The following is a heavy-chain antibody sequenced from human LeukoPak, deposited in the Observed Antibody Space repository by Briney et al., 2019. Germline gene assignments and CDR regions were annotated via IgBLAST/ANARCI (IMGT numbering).Heavy chain of an antibody. Sequence: PSETLSLTCTVSGGSISSSSYYWGWIRQPPGKGLEWIGSIYYTGSTYYNPSLKSRVTISVDTSKNQFSLKLSSVTAADTAVYYCARDGPPYDFWSGYSFQNDYYFDYWGQGTLVTVSS. CDR3: ARDGPPYDFWSGYSFQNDYYFDY. CDR2: IYYTGST. V-gene: IGHV4-39*07. J-gene: IGHJ4*02. D-gene: IGHD3-3*01. CDR1: GGSISSSSYY.